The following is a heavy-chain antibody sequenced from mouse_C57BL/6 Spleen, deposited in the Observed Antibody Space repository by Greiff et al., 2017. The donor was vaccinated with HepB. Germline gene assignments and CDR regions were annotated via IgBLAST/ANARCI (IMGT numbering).Heavy chain of an antibody. V-gene: IGHV7-3*01. D-gene: IGHD1-1*01. CDR3: ARFYYYGSKDY. Sequence: EVKLMESGGGLVQPGGSLSLSCAASGFTFTDYYMSWVRQPPGKALEWLGFIRNKANGYTTEYSASVKGRFTISRDNSQSILYLQMNALRAEDSASYYCARFYYYGSKDYWGEGTTLTVSS. CDR2: IRNKANGYTT. J-gene: IGHJ2*01. CDR1: GFTFTDYY.